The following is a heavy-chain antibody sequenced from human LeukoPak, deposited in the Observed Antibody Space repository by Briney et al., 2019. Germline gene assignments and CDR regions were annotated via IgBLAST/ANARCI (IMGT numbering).Heavy chain of an antibody. Sequence: GGSLRLSCAASGFTVSSNYINWVRQAPGKGLEWVSVIYGGSTDYADSVKGRFTISRDNSKNTLYLQMNSLRAEDTAVYYCARDTYGGDCYGGYYYGMDVWGQGTTVTVSS. CDR2: IYGGST. CDR1: GFTVSSNY. V-gene: IGHV3-53*01. D-gene: IGHD2-21*02. CDR3: ARDTYGGDCYGGYYYGMDV. J-gene: IGHJ6*02.